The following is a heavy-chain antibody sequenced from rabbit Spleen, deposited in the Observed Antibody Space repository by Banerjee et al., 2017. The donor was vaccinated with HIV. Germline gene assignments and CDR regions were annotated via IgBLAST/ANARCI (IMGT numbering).Heavy chain of an antibody. J-gene: IGHJ4*01. CDR1: GIDFSTYSY. Sequence: QEQLEESGGGLVKPGGTLTLTCKASGIDFSTYSYMCWVRQAPGKGLEWIACICAGISDSTYYASWVNGRFTISSHNAQNTLYLQLNSLTAADTATYFCVREAGYGGYGDGNLWGPGTLVTVS. V-gene: IGHV1S43*01. D-gene: IGHD6-1*01. CDR3: VREAGYGGYGDGNL. CDR2: ICAGISDST.